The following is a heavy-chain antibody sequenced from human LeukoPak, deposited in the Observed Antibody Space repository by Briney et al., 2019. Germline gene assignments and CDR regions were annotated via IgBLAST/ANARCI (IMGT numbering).Heavy chain of an antibody. CDR3: ARDTGGFGELFPDYFDY. V-gene: IGHV3-23*01. D-gene: IGHD3-10*01. J-gene: IGHJ4*02. CDR1: GFTFSRYT. Sequence: GGSLRLSCAASGFTFSRYTISWVRQAPGKGLEWVAGVYGNAVDKFYSASVRGRFTISKGNSKNMVFLQMNSLRAEDTAVYYCARDTGGFGELFPDYFDYWGQGTLVTVSS. CDR2: VYGNAVDK.